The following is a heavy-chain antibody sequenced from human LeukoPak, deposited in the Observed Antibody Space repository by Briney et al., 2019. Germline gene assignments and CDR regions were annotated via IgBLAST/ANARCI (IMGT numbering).Heavy chain of an antibody. V-gene: IGHV3-73*01. CDR2: IRSKANNYAT. Sequence: PGGSLRLSCAASGFTFSGSAIHWVRQASGKGLEWVGRIRSKANNYATAYGAWVKGRFTISRDDSRNMAYLQMNSLKTEDTAVYYCTRLHLAGYDYWGQGTLVTVSS. CDR3: TRLHLAGYDY. J-gene: IGHJ4*02. D-gene: IGHD3-9*01. CDR1: GFTFSGSA.